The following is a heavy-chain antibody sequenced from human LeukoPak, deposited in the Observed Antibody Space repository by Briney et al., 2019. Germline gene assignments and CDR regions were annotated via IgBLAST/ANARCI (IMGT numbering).Heavy chain of an antibody. J-gene: IGHJ5*02. D-gene: IGHD3-22*01. CDR3: ARDRGRDYYDSSGYSLIFNWFGP. Sequence: PSETLSLTCTVPGGSISSHYWSWIRQHPGKGLERIGYIYYSGSTNYNPSLKSRVTISVDTSKNQFSLKLSSVTAADTAVYYCARDRGRDYYDSSGYSLIFNWFGPWGQGTLVTVSS. CDR1: GGSISSHY. CDR2: IYYSGST. V-gene: IGHV4-59*11.